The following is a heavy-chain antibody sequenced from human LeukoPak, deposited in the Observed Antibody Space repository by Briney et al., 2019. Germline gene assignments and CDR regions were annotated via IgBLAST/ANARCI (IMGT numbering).Heavy chain of an antibody. D-gene: IGHD6-19*01. CDR2: ITGSGGHI. Sequence: TGGSLRLSCAASGFTFSTYAMSWVRQAPGKGLEWVSTITGSGGHIYYADSVKGRFTISRDNSKSTLSLQMNSLRAEDTAVYYCAKRGGYSSGWYYFDYWGQGTLATVSS. V-gene: IGHV3-23*01. CDR3: AKRGGYSSGWYYFDY. CDR1: GFTFSTYA. J-gene: IGHJ4*02.